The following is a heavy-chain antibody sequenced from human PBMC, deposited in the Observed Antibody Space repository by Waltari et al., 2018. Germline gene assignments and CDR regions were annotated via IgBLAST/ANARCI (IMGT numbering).Heavy chain of an antibody. V-gene: IGHV3-13*01. J-gene: IGHJ4*02. Sequence: EVQLVESGGGLVQPGGSLRLSCAASGFTFSSYDMHWVRQATGKGLEWVSAIGTAVDKSYPGSVKGRFTISRENAKKSLYLQMNGLRAGDTAVYYCARGTRGFDYWGQGTLVTVSS. CDR2: IGTAVDK. CDR3: ARGTRGFDY. CDR1: GFTFSSYD. D-gene: IGHD2-15*01.